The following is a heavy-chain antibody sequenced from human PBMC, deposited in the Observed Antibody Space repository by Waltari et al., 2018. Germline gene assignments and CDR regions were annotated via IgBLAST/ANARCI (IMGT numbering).Heavy chain of an antibody. J-gene: IGHJ5*02. Sequence: QVQLVQSGAEVKKPGASVKFSCKASGYTFTSYDINWVRQATGQGLEWMGWMNQNRRNTGYAQKFQGRGTMTRNTCISTAYMERSSLRSEDTAVYYGARGAAARSEWDWFDPWGQGTLVTVSS. CDR2: MNQNRRNT. D-gene: IGHD6-6*01. V-gene: IGHV1-8*01. CDR3: ARGAAARSEWDWFDP. CDR1: GYTFTSYD.